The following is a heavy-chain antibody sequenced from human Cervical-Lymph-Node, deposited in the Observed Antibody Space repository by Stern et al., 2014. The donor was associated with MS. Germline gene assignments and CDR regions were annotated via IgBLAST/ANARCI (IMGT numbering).Heavy chain of an antibody. J-gene: IGHJ4*02. Sequence: EVQLEESGAGFAQPGASLRLSCAASGFSVRDHCMHWVRQAPGKGLIWVSHICGDGATTDYADSVTGRFTISRDNAKNSVYLQMNSLRVEDSAVYYCFGEGGVPGGQGALVTVS. CDR3: FGEGGVP. CDR2: ICGDGATT. CDR1: GFSVRDHC. D-gene: IGHD3-16*01. V-gene: IGHV3-74*02.